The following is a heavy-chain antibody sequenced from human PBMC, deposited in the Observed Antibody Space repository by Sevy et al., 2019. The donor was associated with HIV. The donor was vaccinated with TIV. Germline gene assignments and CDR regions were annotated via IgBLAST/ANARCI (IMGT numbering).Heavy chain of an antibody. CDR2: INPDGSGT. J-gene: IGHJ4*02. CDR3: ARDLRGPRDY. CDR1: GSYW. V-gene: IGHV3-74*01. D-gene: IGHD4-17*01. Sequence: GGSLRLSCEGSGSYWMHWVRQAPGKGLVWVSRINPDGSGTNYADSVKGRFTISRDNAKNTLYLQMNSLRAEDTAVYYCARDLRGPRDYWGQGILVTVSS.